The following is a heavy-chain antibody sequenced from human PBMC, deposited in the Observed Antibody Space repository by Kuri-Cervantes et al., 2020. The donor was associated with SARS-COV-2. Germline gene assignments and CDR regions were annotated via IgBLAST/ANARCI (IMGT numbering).Heavy chain of an antibody. CDR1: GFTFSSYG. V-gene: IGHV3-64D*08. J-gene: IGHJ4*02. CDR3: VKVSRGSPEYY. Sequence: ETLSLTCAASGFTFSSYGMHWVRQAPGGGLEYVSAISSNGGGTYYADSVKGRFTISRDNSKNTLFLQMSSLRAEDTSIYYCVKVSRGSPEYYWGQGILVTVSS. CDR2: ISSNGGGT. D-gene: IGHD1-26*01.